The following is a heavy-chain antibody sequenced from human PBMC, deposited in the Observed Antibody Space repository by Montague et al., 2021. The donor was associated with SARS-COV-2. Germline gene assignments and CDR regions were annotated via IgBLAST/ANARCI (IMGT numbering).Heavy chain of an antibody. CDR1: GASVSSSPYY. V-gene: IGHV4-39*01. Sequence: SETLSLTCTVSGASVSSSPYYWGWIRQPPGRGLEWVGSISYSGRTYFSPSLKSRLTISVDSSENQFSLRLSSVTAADTAVYYCAGSYYYGSGTYVYNYYMDVWGKGTTVTVSS. J-gene: IGHJ6*03. CDR2: ISYSGRT. D-gene: IGHD3-10*01. CDR3: AGSYYYGSGTYVYNYYMDV.